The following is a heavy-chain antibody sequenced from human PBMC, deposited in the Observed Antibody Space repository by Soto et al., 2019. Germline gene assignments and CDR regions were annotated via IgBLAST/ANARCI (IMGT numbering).Heavy chain of an antibody. CDR1: GGSISSGGYY. CDR3: AREHAARDTMVRGHSGMDV. V-gene: IGHV4-31*03. Sequence: NPSETLPLTCTVSGGSISSGGYYWSWIRQHPGKGLEWIGYIYYSGSTYYNPSLKSRVTTSVDTSKNQFSLKLSSVTAADTAVYYCAREHAARDTMVRGHSGMDVWGQGTTVTVSS. D-gene: IGHD3-10*01. CDR2: IYYSGST. J-gene: IGHJ6*02.